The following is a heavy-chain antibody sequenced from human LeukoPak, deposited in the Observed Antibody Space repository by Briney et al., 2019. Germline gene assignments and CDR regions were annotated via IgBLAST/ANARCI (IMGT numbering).Heavy chain of an antibody. CDR2: INPNSGGT. J-gene: IGHJ4*02. Sequence: ASVTVSCKASGYTFTGYYMHWARQAPGQGLEWMGWINPNSGGTNYAQKFQGRVTMTRDTSISTAYMELSRLRSDDTAVYYCARSGVVPAAIGDYWGQGTLVTVSS. D-gene: IGHD2-2*01. V-gene: IGHV1-2*02. CDR3: ARSGVVPAAIGDY. CDR1: GYTFTGYY.